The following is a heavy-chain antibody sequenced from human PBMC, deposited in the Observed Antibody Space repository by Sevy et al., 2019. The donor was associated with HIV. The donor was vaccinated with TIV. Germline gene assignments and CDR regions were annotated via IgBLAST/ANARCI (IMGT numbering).Heavy chain of an antibody. CDR3: ASGPYDSSRWYYFDC. CDR2: IYYSGST. Sequence: SETLSLTCSVSGGSSSISSYFWGWIRQPPGKGLEWIGSIYYSGSTYYNPSLKSRVTISVDMSKSQFSLKLTSVTAADTAVYYCASGPYDSSRWYYFDCWGQGTLVTVSS. V-gene: IGHV4-39*01. CDR1: GGSSSISSYF. J-gene: IGHJ4*02. D-gene: IGHD6-13*01.